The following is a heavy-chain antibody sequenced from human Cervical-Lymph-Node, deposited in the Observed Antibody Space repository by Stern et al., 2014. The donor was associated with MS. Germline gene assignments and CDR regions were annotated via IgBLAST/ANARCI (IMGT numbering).Heavy chain of an antibody. CDR2: IHYSGKT. V-gene: IGHV4-30-4*01. CDR1: GASIRSDDYY. J-gene: IGHJ5*02. CDR3: ARTDILLIDH. D-gene: IGHD3-10*01. Sequence: QVQLVESGPGLVKPSQTLSLTCTVSGASIRSDDYYWTWIRQPPGKGLEWIGYIHYSGKTYYRPSLRSRVTISVDTSKNQFSLNLNSVTAADTAVYYCARTDILLIDHWGQGTLVTVSS.